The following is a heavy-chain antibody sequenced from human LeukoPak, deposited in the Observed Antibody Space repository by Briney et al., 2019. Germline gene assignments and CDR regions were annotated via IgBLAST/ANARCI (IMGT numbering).Heavy chain of an antibody. CDR1: GGSISSGGYY. CDR3: ARFAGSYYFDY. V-gene: IGHV4-31*03. D-gene: IGHD1-26*01. Sequence: SETLSLTCTVSGGSISSGGYYWSWIRQHPGKGLEWIGYIYYSGSTYYNPSLKSRVTISVDTSKNQFSLKLSSVTAADTGVYYCARFAGSYYFDYWGQGTLVTVSS. J-gene: IGHJ4*02. CDR2: IYYSGST.